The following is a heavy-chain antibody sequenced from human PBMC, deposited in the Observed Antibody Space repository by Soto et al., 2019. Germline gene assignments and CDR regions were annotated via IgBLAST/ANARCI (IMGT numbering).Heavy chain of an antibody. Sequence: SETLSLTCTVSGGSISSYDWSWIRQPPGKGLEWIGYIYYSGSTNYNPSLKSRVTISVDTSKNQFSLKLSSVTAADTAVYYCARSRATIFGVVIYYYGMDVWGQGTTVTVSS. CDR1: GGSISSYD. CDR3: ARSRATIFGVVIYYYGMDV. CDR2: IYYSGST. J-gene: IGHJ6*02. D-gene: IGHD3-3*01. V-gene: IGHV4-59*01.